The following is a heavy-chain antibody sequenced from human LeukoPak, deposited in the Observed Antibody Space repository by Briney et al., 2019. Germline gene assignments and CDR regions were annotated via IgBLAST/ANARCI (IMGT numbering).Heavy chain of an antibody. CDR1: VFTFSNYA. D-gene: IGHD3-16*01. V-gene: IGHV3-23*01. CDR3: AKGLGGLTRAFDY. CDR2: ISGSGSGT. Sequence: PGGSLRLSCAASVFTFSNYAMSRVRQAPGKGPEWVSSISGSGSGTYHADSVKGRFTISRDNSKSTLYLQMNSLSAEYPGVCYCAKGLGGLTRAFDYWGQGTLVTVSS. J-gene: IGHJ4*02.